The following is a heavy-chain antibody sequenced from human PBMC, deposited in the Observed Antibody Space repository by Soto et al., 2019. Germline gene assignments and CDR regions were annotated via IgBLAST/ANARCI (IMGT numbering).Heavy chain of an antibody. D-gene: IGHD6-13*01. V-gene: IGHV1-69*13. CDR1: GGTFSSYA. CDR3: ARDPTIAAQGDCFDP. CDR2: IIPIFGTA. J-gene: IGHJ5*02. Sequence: SVKVSCKASGGTFSSYAISWVRQAPGQGLEWMGGIIPIFGTANYAQKFQGRVTITADESTSTAYMELSSLRSEDTAVYYCARDPTIAAQGDCFDPCGQGTLVTVSS.